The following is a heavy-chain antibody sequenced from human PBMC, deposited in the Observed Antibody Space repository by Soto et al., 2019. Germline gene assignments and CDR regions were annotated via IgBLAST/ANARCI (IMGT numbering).Heavy chain of an antibody. J-gene: IGHJ6*02. CDR3: ARGYCSGGSCHPRYYYYGMDV. Sequence: GGSLRLSCAASGFTFSSYGMHWVRQAPGKGLEWVSAIGTAGDTYYPGSVRGRFTISRENAKNSLYLQMNSLRAGDTAVYYCARGYCSGGSCHPRYYYYGMDVWGQGTTVTVSS. V-gene: IGHV3-13*01. CDR1: GFTFSSYG. CDR2: IGTAGDT. D-gene: IGHD2-15*01.